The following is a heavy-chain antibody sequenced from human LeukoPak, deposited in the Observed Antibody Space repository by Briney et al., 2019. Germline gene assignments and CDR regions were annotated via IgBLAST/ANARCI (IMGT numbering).Heavy chain of an antibody. CDR1: GGSVSSSNHH. CDR3: AREYSSGWFY. J-gene: IGHJ4*02. CDR2: FFSTGRT. D-gene: IGHD6-19*01. Sequence: SETLSLTCNVSGGSVSSSNHHWAWIRQSPGMGLEWVGTFFSTGRTSQNPDPSLKSRVTISVDTSKNQFSLKLSSVTAADTAVYYCAREYSSGWFYWGQGTLVTVSS. V-gene: IGHV4-39*07.